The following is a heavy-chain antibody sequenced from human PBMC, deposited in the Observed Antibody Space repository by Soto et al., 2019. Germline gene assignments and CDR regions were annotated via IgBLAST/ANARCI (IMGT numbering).Heavy chain of an antibody. J-gene: IGHJ5*02. CDR1: GGTFSSYA. V-gene: IGHV1-69*12. Sequence: QVQLVQSGAEVKKPGSSVKVSCKASGGTFSSYAISGVRQAPGQGLEWMGGIIPIFGTANYAQKFQGRVTITADESTSTAYMELSSLRSEDTAVYYCARRPVVVVAGDLGSWFDPWGQGTLVTVSS. CDR2: IIPIFGTA. CDR3: ARRPVVVVAGDLGSWFDP. D-gene: IGHD2-15*01.